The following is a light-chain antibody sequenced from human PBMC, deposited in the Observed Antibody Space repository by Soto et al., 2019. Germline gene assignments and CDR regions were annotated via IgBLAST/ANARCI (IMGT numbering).Light chain of an antibody. CDR1: SCVSSY. CDR3: QQRSGWPWT. V-gene: IGKV3-11*01. Sequence: DIVLTQSPATLDLSPGVRATLSCRARSCVSSYLAWYQQEPGQAPRLLMYEASNRATGIPVSFSGGCSGPDFTLTISSLGPEDFAVYYCQQRSGWPWTFGRGTKVEIK. CDR2: EAS. J-gene: IGKJ4*02.